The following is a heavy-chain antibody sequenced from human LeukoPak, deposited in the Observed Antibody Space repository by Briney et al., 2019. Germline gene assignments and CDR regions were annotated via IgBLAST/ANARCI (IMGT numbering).Heavy chain of an antibody. Sequence: SETLSLTCTVSGGSISSYYWSWIRQPPGKGLEWIGYIYYSGSTNYNPSLKSRVTISVDTSKNQFSLKLSSVTAADTAVYYCARGGPTGRGGYDSSGYMFDYWGQGTLVTVSS. CDR3: ARGGPTGRGGYDSSGYMFDY. CDR2: IYYSGST. V-gene: IGHV4-59*01. D-gene: IGHD3-22*01. J-gene: IGHJ4*02. CDR1: GGSISSYY.